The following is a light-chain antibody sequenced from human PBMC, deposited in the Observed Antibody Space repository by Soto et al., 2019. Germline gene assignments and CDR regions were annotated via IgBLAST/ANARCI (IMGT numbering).Light chain of an antibody. J-gene: IGLJ2*01. Sequence: QSALTQPASVSGSPGQSITISCTGTSSDVGSYNLVSWYQQHPGKAPKLMIYEGSKRPSGVSNRFSGSKSGNTASLTISGLQAKDEADYYCCSYAGSSTYVVFGGGTKVTVL. V-gene: IGLV2-23*01. CDR2: EGS. CDR3: CSYAGSSTYVV. CDR1: SSDVGSYNL.